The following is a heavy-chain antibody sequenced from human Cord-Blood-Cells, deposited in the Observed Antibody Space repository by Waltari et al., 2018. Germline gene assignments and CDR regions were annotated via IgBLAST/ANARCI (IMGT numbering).Heavy chain of an antibody. CDR3: ARVDCSSTSCYKNWFDP. CDR1: GGSFSGYY. CDR2: INHSGST. Sequence: QVQLQQWGAGLLKPSETLSLTCAVYGGSFSGYYWSWIRQPPGKGLEWIGEINHSGSTKYNPSLQSRVTISVDTSKNQFSLKLSSVTAADTAVYYCARVDCSSTSCYKNWFDPWGQGTLVTVSS. J-gene: IGHJ5*02. D-gene: IGHD2-2*02. V-gene: IGHV4-34*01.